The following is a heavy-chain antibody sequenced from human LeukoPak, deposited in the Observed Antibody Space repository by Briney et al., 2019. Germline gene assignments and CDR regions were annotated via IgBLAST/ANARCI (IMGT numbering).Heavy chain of an antibody. CDR2: ISWNSGSI. J-gene: IGHJ4*02. V-gene: IGHV3-9*01. CDR1: GFTFDDYA. CDR3: AKDSRGVILSNFDY. Sequence: PGGSLRLSCAASGFTFDDYAMHWVRQAPGKGLEWVSGISWNSGSIGYADSVKGRFTISRDNAKNSLYLQMNSLRAEDTALYYCAKDSRGVILSNFDYWGQGTLVTVSS. D-gene: IGHD3-10*01.